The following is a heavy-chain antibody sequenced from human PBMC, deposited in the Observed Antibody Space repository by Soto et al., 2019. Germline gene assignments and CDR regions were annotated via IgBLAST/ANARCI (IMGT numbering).Heavy chain of an antibody. D-gene: IGHD6-6*01. CDR2: ISYDGSNK. Sequence: QVQLVESGGGVVQPGRSLRLSCAASGFTFSSYGMHWVRQAPGKGLEWVAVISYDGSNKYYADSVKGRFTISRDNSKNTLYLQMNSLRAEDTAVYYCAKGGEGSSSSAIDYWGQGTLVTVSS. CDR1: GFTFSSYG. CDR3: AKGGEGSSSSAIDY. V-gene: IGHV3-30*18. J-gene: IGHJ4*02.